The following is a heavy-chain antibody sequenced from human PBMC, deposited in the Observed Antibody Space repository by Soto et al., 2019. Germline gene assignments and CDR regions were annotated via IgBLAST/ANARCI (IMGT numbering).Heavy chain of an antibody. CDR2: IKSDGSST. J-gene: IGHJ4*02. D-gene: IGHD3-10*01. CDR3: VRDTGFYDY. CDR1: GITFSDYW. Sequence: EVQLVESGGGLVQPGGSLRLSCAASGITFSDYWMHWVRQGPGKGLVWVSHIKSDGSSTGYADSVKGRFAISRDNAKNTLYLKMDSLRAEDTAVYYCVRDTGFYDYWGQGTLVTVSS. V-gene: IGHV3-74*01.